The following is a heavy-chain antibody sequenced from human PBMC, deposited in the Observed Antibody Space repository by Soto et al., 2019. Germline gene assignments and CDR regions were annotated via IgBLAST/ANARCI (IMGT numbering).Heavy chain of an antibody. V-gene: IGHV3-48*03. J-gene: IGHJ5*02. Sequence: EVQLLESGGGLVQPGGSLRLSCAASGFTFSSYAMSWVRQAPGKGLEWVSYISNSGTTIYYADSVKGRFTISRDNAKNSLYLQMNSLRAEDTAVYYCARDSFSYDFWTGYHPWGQGTLVTVSS. CDR3: ARDSFSYDFWTGYHP. CDR1: GFTFSSYA. CDR2: ISNSGTTI. D-gene: IGHD3-3*01.